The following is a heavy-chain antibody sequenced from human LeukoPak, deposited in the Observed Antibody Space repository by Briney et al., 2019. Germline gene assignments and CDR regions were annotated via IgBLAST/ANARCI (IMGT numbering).Heavy chain of an antibody. Sequence: VASVKLSCTASGVTFSSYAISWVRQAPGQGLEWMGRIIPILGIANYAHTFQGRVTITADKSTTTPYMELTSLRSEDTAAYSCASNYASSGCSRGFDIWGQGTMVTVSS. CDR1: GVTFSSYA. CDR3: ASNYASSGCSRGFDI. V-gene: IGHV1-69*04. J-gene: IGHJ3*02. D-gene: IGHD3-22*01. CDR2: IIPILGIA.